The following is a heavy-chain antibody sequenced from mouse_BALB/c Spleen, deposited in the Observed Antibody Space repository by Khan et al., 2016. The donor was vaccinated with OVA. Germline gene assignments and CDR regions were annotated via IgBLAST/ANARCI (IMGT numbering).Heavy chain of an antibody. CDR2: INPYNAGT. Sequence: VQLKQSGPELVEPGASVTMSCKASGYTFTNYVMHWVKQKPGQGLEWIGYINPYNAGTRYNEKFKGKATLTSDISSTTAYMELSSLTSEDSAVYDCARDASSWDFSFAYWGQGTLVTVSA. J-gene: IGHJ3*01. CDR1: GYTFTNYV. CDR3: ARDASSWDFSFAY. D-gene: IGHD4-1*01. V-gene: IGHV1S136*01.